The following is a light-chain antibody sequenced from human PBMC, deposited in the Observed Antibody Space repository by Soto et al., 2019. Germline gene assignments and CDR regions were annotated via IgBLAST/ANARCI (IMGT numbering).Light chain of an antibody. J-gene: IGKJ5*01. CDR2: GAS. V-gene: IGKV3D-15*01. CDR3: QQYNNWPAIT. Sequence: EIGMTQSPATLSVSQGERATLSCRASQSLSSNLAWYQQKPGQAPGLFIYGASTRATGIPARFSGSGSGTEFTLTISSLQSEDFAVYYCQQYNNWPAITFGQGTRLEIK. CDR1: QSLSSN.